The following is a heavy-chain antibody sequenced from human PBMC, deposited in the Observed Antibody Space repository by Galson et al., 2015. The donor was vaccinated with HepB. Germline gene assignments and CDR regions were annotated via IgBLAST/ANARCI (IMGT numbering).Heavy chain of an antibody. CDR2: ISGSGGST. CDR3: AKDKVLDYYGSGVTYYFDY. Sequence: SLRLSCAASGFTFSSYAMSWVRQAPGKGLEWVSAISGSGGSTYYADSVKGRFTISRDNSKNTLYLQMNSLRAEDTAVYYCAKDKVLDYYGSGVTYYFDYWGQGTLVTVSS. J-gene: IGHJ4*02. CDR1: GFTFSSYA. D-gene: IGHD3-10*01. V-gene: IGHV3-23*01.